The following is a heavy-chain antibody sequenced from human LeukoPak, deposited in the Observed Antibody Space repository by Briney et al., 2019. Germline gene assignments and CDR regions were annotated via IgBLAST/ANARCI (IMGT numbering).Heavy chain of an antibody. J-gene: IGHJ4*02. CDR1: GASISTWY. CDR3: ARVRGSYFDY. D-gene: IGHD3-10*01. Sequence: SETLSLTCSVSGASISTWYWGWIRQPAGKGLEWIGRIYSSGSTNYNPSLKSRIAMSMDTSKNQFSLKLSSVTAADTAMYYCARVRGSYFDYWGQGTLVTVSS. CDR2: IYSSGST. V-gene: IGHV4-4*07.